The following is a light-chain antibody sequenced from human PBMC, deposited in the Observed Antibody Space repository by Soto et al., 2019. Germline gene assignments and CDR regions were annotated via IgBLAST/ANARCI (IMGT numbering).Light chain of an antibody. CDR2: DAS. CDR3: QQLSNWPH. CDR1: QSVSSY. J-gene: IGKJ5*01. V-gene: IGKV3-11*01. Sequence: EIVLTQSPATLSLSPGERATLSCRASQSVSSYLAWYQQKPGQAPRLLIYDASNRATGIPARFSGSGSGTDFTLTISSLEPEDFAVYYCQQLSNWPHFGQGTRLEIK.